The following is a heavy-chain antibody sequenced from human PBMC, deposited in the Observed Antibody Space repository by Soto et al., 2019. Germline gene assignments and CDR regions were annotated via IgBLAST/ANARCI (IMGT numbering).Heavy chain of an antibody. CDR3: AREDIVVVPAARYYYYGMDV. CDR1: GGSVSSGSYY. Sequence: QVQLQESGPGLVKPSETLSLTCTVSGGSVSSGSYYWSWIRQPPGKGLEWIGYIYYSGSTNYIPSLKSRVTVSVDTSKNQFSLKLSSVTAADTAVYYCAREDIVVVPAARYYYYGMDVW. J-gene: IGHJ6*01. CDR2: IYYSGST. D-gene: IGHD2-2*01. V-gene: IGHV4-61*01.